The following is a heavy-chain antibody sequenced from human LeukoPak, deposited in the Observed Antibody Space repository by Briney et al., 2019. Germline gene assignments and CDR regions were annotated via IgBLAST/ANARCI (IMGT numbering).Heavy chain of an antibody. J-gene: IGHJ5*02. Sequence: SETLSLTCTVSGGSISSYYWSWIRQPPGKGLEWIGYIYYSGSTNYNPSLKSRVTISVDTSKNQFSLKLSSVTAADTAVYYCARLKGWFDPWGQGTLVTVSS. CDR3: ARLKGWFDP. CDR1: GGSISSYY. CDR2: IYYSGST. V-gene: IGHV4-59*08.